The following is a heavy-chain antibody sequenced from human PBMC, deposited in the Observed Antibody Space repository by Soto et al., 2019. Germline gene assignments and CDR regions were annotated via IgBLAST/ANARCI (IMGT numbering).Heavy chain of an antibody. CDR1: VGSISSSSYY. D-gene: IGHD3-10*01. V-gene: IGHV4-39*01. CDR2: IYSSWST. CDR3: ARHGGRGREDAFDI. Sequence: SETLPLTCTVSVGSISSSSYYLGWIRQPPGKGLEWIGSIYSSWSTYYNPSLKSRVTISLDTSKNQFSLKLSSVTAADTAVYYCARHGGRGREDAFDIWGQGTMVT. J-gene: IGHJ3*02.